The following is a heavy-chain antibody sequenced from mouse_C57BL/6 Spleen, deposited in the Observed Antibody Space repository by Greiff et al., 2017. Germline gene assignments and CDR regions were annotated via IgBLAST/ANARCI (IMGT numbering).Heavy chain of an antibody. CDR2: ISSGGDDI. Sequence: EVKLVESGEGLVKPGGSLKLSCAASGFTFSSYAMSWVRQTPEKRLEWVAYISSGGDDIYYADTVKGRFTISRDNARNTLYLQMNSLKSEDTAMYYCTRGGIGRADAMDYWGQGTSVTVSS. J-gene: IGHJ4*01. V-gene: IGHV5-9-1*02. CDR1: GFTFSSYA. CDR3: TRGGIGRADAMDY. D-gene: IGHD2-14*01.